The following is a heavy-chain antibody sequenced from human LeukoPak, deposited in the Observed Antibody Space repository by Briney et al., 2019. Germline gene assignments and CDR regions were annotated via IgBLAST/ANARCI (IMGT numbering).Heavy chain of an antibody. CDR2: ISYDGSNK. J-gene: IGHJ3*02. V-gene: IGHV3-30*18. CDR1: GFTFSSYG. D-gene: IGHD6-19*01. CDR3: AKDLGVEQWLANAFDI. Sequence: GGSLRPSCAASGFTFSSYGMHWVRQAPGKGLEWVAVISYDGSNKYYADSVKGRFTISRDNSKNTLYLQMNSLRAEDTAVYYCAKDLGVEQWLANAFDIWGQGTMVTVSS.